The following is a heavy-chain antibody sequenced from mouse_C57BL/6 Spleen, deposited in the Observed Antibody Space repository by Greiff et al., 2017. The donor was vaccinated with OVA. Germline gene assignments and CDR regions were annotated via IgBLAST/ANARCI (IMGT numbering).Heavy chain of an antibody. J-gene: IGHJ3*01. CDR1: GFTFSSYT. CDR3: ATSQATPAWFAY. Sequence: EVKVVESGGGLVKPGGSLKLSCAASGFTFSSYTMSWVRQTPEKRLEWVATISGGGGNTYYPDSVKGRFTISRDNAKNTLYLQMSSLRSEDTALYYCATSQATPAWFAYWGQGTLVTVSA. V-gene: IGHV5-9*01. CDR2: ISGGGGNT. D-gene: IGHD3-2*02.